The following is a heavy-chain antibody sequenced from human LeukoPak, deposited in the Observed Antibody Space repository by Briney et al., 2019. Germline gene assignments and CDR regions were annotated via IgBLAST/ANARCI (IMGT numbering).Heavy chain of an antibody. CDR1: GFTFSSYG. CDR3: ANPRVAAAGQLSP. Sequence: GGSLRLSCAASGFTFSSYGMHWVRQAPGKGLEWVAVIWYDGSNKYYADSVKGRFTISRDNSKNTLYLQMNSLRAEDTAVYYCANPRVAAAGQLSPWGQGTLVTVSS. J-gene: IGHJ5*02. V-gene: IGHV3-33*06. D-gene: IGHD6-13*01. CDR2: IWYDGSNK.